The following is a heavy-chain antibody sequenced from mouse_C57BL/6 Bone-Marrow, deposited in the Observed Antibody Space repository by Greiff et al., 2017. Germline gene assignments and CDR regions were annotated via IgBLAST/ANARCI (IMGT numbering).Heavy chain of an antibody. Sequence: EVMLVESGGGLVKPGGSLKLSCAASGFTFSSYAMSWVRQTPEKRLEWVATISDGGSYTYYPDNVKGRFTISRDNAKNNLYLQMSHLKSEDTAMYYCARDRVYYGSSFWFADWGQGTLVTVSA. CDR1: GFTFSSYA. CDR2: ISDGGSYT. D-gene: IGHD1-1*01. J-gene: IGHJ3*01. V-gene: IGHV5-4*01. CDR3: ARDRVYYGSSFWFAD.